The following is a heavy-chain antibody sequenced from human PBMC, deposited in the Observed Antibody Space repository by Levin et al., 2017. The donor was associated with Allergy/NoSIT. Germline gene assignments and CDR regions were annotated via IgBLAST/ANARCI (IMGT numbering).Heavy chain of an antibody. D-gene: IGHD2-2*01. J-gene: IGHJ4*02. CDR3: AKACRKGTSCYLPDY. Sequence: GGSLRLSCAASGFTFSSYGMHWVRQAPGKGLEWVAVISYDGSNKYYADSVKGRFTISRDNSKNTLYLQMNSLRAEDTAVYYCAKACRKGTSCYLPDYWGQGTLVTVSS. CDR2: ISYDGSNK. CDR1: GFTFSSYG. V-gene: IGHV3-30*18.